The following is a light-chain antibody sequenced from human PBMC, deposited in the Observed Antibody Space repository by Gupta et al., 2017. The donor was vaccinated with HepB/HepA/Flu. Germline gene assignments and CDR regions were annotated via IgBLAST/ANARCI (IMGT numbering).Light chain of an antibody. CDR1: SLRKYY. CDR2: GKN. Sequence: SSELTQDPAVSVALGQTVRITCQGDSLRKYYATWYHQKPGQAPILVVYGKNNRPSGIPDRFSGSSSGNTASLTITGAQAEDEADYYCYSRDSSGNHGVFGGGPKLTVL. CDR3: YSRDSSGNHGV. V-gene: IGLV3-19*01. J-gene: IGLJ3*02.